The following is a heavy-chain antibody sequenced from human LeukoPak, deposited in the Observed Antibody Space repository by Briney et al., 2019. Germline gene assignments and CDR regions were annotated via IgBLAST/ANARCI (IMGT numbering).Heavy chain of an antibody. CDR1: GGSLSGYY. D-gene: IGHD3-22*01. Sequence: SETLSLTCTVSGGSLSGYYWSWLRQSPGKGLEWIGYIHYSGNTIYNPSLKSRVTISVDTSNNQFSLNLRSVTAADTAVYYCARYYNSGYTYYFDSWGQGTLVTVSS. J-gene: IGHJ4*02. V-gene: IGHV4-59*01. CDR3: ARYYNSGYTYYFDS. CDR2: IHYSGNT.